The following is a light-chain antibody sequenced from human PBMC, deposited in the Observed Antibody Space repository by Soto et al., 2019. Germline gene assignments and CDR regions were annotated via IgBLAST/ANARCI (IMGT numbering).Light chain of an antibody. CDR1: RSDVGRYKY. CDR3: QSYDTNNRV. CDR2: DVS. J-gene: IGLJ3*02. V-gene: IGLV2-11*01. Sequence: QSALTQPRSVSGSPGQSVAISCTGSRSDVGRYKYVSWYQQFPGKAPKLIIYDVSRRPSGVPDRFSGSKSGNTASLTISGLQAEDEADYYCQSYDTNNRVFGGGTKVTVL.